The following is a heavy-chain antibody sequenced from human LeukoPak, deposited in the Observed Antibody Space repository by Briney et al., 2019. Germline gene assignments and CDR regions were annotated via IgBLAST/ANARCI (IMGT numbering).Heavy chain of an antibody. D-gene: IGHD6-19*01. Sequence: GGSLRLSCAASGFTFRTYGMHWVRQAPGKGLEWVAVIGYDGSDKYHADSVKGRFTISRDNSKNMLYLQMNSLRAEDTAVYYCASSSGWYLSSDYWGQGTLVTVSS. J-gene: IGHJ4*02. CDR2: IGYDGSDK. CDR1: GFTFRTYG. CDR3: ASSSGWYLSSDY. V-gene: IGHV3-33*01.